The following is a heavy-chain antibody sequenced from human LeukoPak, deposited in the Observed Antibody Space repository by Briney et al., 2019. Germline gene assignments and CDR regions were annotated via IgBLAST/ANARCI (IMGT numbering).Heavy chain of an antibody. CDR3: ARAFGTITGTTYYYMDV. CDR1: GGSISSYY. V-gene: IGHV4-4*07. D-gene: IGHD1-20*01. CDR2: IYTSGST. J-gene: IGHJ6*03. Sequence: PSETLSLTCTVSGGSISSYYWSWIRQPAGKRLEWIGRIYTSGSTNYNPSLKSRVTMSVDTSKNQFSLKLSSVTAADTAVYYCARAFGTITGTTYYYMDVWGKGTTVTVSS.